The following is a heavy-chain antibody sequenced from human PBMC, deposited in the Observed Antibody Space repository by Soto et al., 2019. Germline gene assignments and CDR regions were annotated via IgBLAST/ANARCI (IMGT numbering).Heavy chain of an antibody. D-gene: IGHD3-3*01. CDR2: ITYTGST. V-gene: IGHV4-59*01. CDR3: ARGPPPGQAIFGVAYNPSWFDP. J-gene: IGHJ5*02. CDR1: GGSIRTYY. Sequence: QVQLQESGPGLVKPSETLSLTCTVSGGSIRTYYWTWIRQPPGKGLEWIGYITYTGSTNYNPSLKSRATISVDTSKRQFSLKLSSVTAADTAMYYCARGPPPGQAIFGVAYNPSWFDPWGQGALVTVSP.